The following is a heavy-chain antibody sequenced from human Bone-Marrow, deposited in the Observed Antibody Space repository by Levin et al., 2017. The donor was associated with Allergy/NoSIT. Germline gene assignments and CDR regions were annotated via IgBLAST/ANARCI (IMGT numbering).Heavy chain of an antibody. CDR2: IYYGGTT. CDR3: ASSPGGGSYPYFFDS. V-gene: IGHV4-61*08. CDR1: GASVNSGGYY. Sequence: SETLSLTCSVSGASVNSGGYYWSWIRQPPGTGLEWIGYIYYGGTTNYNPSLKRRVTMSLDTSNNQFSLKVTSVTAADTAVYYCASSPGGGSYPYFFDSWGQGALLTVSS. J-gene: IGHJ4*02. D-gene: IGHD1-26*01.